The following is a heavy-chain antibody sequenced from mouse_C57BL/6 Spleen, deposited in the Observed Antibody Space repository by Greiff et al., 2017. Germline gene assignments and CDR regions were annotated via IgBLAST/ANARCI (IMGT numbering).Heavy chain of an antibody. Sequence: QVQLQQPGAELVKPGASVKLSCKASGYTFTSYWMHWVKQRPGQGLEWIGMIHPNSGSTNYNEKFKSKATLTVDKSSSTAYMQLSSLTSEDSAVYYCARSDYGRAFDYWGQGTTLTVSS. CDR2: IHPNSGST. J-gene: IGHJ2*01. CDR3: ARSDYGRAFDY. V-gene: IGHV1-64*01. CDR1: GYTFTSYW. D-gene: IGHD1-1*02.